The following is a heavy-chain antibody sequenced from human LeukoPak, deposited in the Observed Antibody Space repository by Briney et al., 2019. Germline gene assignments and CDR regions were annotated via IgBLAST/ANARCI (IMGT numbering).Heavy chain of an antibody. CDR1: GFSFSGYA. Sequence: GRSLRLSCAASGFSFSGYALHWVRQAPGKGLEWVAVISYDGSNEYSANSVKGRFTISRDNSKNMLFLQMNSLRADDTAVYYCAGASLIDYDFRSGPADYFDFWGQGTLVTVSS. V-gene: IGHV3-30*04. CDR3: AGASLIDYDFRSGPADYFDF. D-gene: IGHD3-3*01. J-gene: IGHJ4*02. CDR2: ISYDGSNE.